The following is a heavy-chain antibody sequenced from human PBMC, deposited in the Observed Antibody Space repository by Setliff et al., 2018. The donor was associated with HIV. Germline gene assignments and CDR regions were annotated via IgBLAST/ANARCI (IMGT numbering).Heavy chain of an antibody. CDR1: GDSINSGGYH. CDR2: ISYIGYT. Sequence: SETLSLTCTVSGDSINSGGYHWTWIRQHPGKGLEWIGYISYIGYTYYNPALKSRLTISLYTSKNQFSLKLSSVTAADTAVYTCARELRRFDTSDTAPHNWFDPWGQGTLVTVSS. CDR3: ARELRRFDTSDTAPHNWFDP. V-gene: IGHV4-31*03. D-gene: IGHD3-22*01. J-gene: IGHJ5*02.